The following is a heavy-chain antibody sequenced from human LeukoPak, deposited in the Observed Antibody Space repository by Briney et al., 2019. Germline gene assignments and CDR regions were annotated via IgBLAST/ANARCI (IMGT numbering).Heavy chain of an antibody. CDR1: GGTFSSYA. J-gene: IGHJ6*03. V-gene: IGHV1-69*13. Sequence: SVKVSCKASGGTFSSYAISWVRQAPGQGLEWMGGIIPIFGTANYAQKFQGRVTITADESTSTAYMELSSLRSEDTAVYYCARGKYYDSSGYSDYYYYMDVWGKGTTVTVSS. CDR2: IIPIFGTA. D-gene: IGHD3-22*01. CDR3: ARGKYYDSSGYSDYYYYMDV.